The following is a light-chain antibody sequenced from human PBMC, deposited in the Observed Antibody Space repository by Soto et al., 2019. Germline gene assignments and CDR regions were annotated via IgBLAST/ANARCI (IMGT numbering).Light chain of an antibody. J-gene: IGKJ5*01. CDR3: QQRKHWPPLT. V-gene: IGKV3-11*01. CDR2: DAS. CDR1: HNVDIY. Sequence: EVVLTQSPATLSLSPGETATLSCRASHNVDIYLAWYQQKPGQAPRLLIYDASNRATGIPARFSGSGSGTEFTLTISSLEPEDSAVYYCQQRKHWPPLTFGQGTRLE.